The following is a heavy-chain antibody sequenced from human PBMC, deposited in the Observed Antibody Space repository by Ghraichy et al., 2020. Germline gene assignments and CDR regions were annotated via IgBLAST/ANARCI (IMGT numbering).Heavy chain of an antibody. V-gene: IGHV3-15*01. CDR1: GFPFSTAW. D-gene: IGHD2/OR15-2a*01. J-gene: IGHJ6*02. CDR2: VRSRKDGGTI. Sequence: GESLNISCVASGFPFSTAWMTWVRQAPGKGLVWVGRVRSRKDGGTIDYAAPVKGRFTISRDDSKNTLYLQMNGLETEDTAVYYCARAVRINYYYYYVMDVWGQGTTAPVSS. CDR3: ARAVRINYYYYYVMDV.